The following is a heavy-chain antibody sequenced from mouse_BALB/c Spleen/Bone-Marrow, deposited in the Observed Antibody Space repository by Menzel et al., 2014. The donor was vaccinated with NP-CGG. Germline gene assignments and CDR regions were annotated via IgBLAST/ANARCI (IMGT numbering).Heavy chain of an antibody. CDR1: GYTFTSYV. V-gene: IGHV1-14*01. Sequence: VQLQQSGPELVKPGASVKMSCKASGYTFTSYVMHWVKQKPGQGLEWIGYINPYNDGTKYNEKFKGKATLTSDKSSSTAYMELSSLTSEDSAVYYCARDGNPFWYFDVWRAGTTVTVSS. D-gene: IGHD2-1*01. CDR3: ARDGNPFWYFDV. J-gene: IGHJ1*01. CDR2: INPYNDGT.